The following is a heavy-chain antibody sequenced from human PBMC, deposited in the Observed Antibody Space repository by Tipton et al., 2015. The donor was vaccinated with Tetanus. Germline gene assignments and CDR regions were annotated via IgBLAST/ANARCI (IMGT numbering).Heavy chain of an antibody. J-gene: IGHJ6*02. CDR1: GGSINNYY. V-gene: IGHV4-59*12. D-gene: IGHD3-9*01. CDR2: VYYSGST. Sequence: TLSLTCTVSGGSINNYYWSWIRQPPGKGLEWIGYVYYSGSTNYNPSLKSRVTISVDTSKNQFSLNLSSVTAADTAVYYCARSGYYSRAYYHYRMDVWGQGTTVSASS. CDR3: ARSGYYSRAYYHYRMDV.